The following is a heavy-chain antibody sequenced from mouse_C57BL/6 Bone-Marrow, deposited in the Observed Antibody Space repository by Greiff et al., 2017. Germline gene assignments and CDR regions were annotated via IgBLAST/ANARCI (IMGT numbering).Heavy chain of an antibody. CDR2: ISSGSSTI. CDR1: GFTFSDYG. V-gene: IGHV5-17*01. J-gene: IGHJ1*03. CDR3: TRMYYYGKSYV. D-gene: IGHD1-1*01. Sequence: EVKLVESGGGLVKPGGSLKLSCAASGFTFSDYGMHWVRQAPEQGLEWVAYISSGSSTIYYADTVKGRFTISRDNAKNTLFLQMTSLRSEDTAMYYCTRMYYYGKSYVWGTGTSVTVSS.